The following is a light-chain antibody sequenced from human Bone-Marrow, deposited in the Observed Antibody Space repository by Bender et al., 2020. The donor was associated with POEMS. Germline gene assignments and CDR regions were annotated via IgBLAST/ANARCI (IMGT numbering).Light chain of an antibody. Sequence: QSALTQPRSVSGSPGQSVTISCTGTSSDVGGYGYVSWYQQHPGKAPKVMIYDVNNRPPGVPDRFSGSKSGNTASLTVSGLQAEDEADYYCCSYIGNSMYVFGTGTKVTVL. CDR2: DVN. CDR1: SSDVGGYGY. V-gene: IGLV2-11*01. CDR3: CSYIGNSMYV. J-gene: IGLJ1*01.